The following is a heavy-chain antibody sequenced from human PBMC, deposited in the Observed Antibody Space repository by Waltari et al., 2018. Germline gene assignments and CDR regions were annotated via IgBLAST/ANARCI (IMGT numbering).Heavy chain of an antibody. CDR1: GYTFTKYF. V-gene: IGHV1-2*06. D-gene: IGHD4-17*01. CDR2: VNCSSGGI. Sequence: QGQLEQSGAAVKKPWAPVKVACKALGYTFTKYFLHWWRQAPGQGLEWMGRVNCSSGGINYAPKFKGRVSMTRDTSINTAYMELSGLTTNDTAVYYCSNPDGFWGQGTMVTVSS. J-gene: IGHJ4*03. CDR3: SNPDGF.